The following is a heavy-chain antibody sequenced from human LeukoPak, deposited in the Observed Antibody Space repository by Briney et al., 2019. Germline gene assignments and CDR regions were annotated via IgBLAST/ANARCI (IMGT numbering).Heavy chain of an antibody. CDR1: GVSISSGDYY. CDR2: IYYSGST. Sequence: SETLSLTCTVSGVSISSGDYYWSWIRQPPGKGLEWIGYIYYSGSTYYNPSLKSRVTISVDTSKNQFSLKLSSVTAADTAVYYCASEIPDYDSSGYTFDYWGQGTLVTVSS. CDR3: ASEIPDYDSSGYTFDY. J-gene: IGHJ4*02. V-gene: IGHV4-30-4*01. D-gene: IGHD3-22*01.